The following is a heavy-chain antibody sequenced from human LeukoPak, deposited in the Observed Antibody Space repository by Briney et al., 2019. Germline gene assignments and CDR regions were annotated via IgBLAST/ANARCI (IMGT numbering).Heavy chain of an antibody. Sequence: GGSLRLSCAASGFTFSSYAMSWVRQAPGKGLEWVSAISGSGGSTYYADSVKGRFTISRDNSKNTLYLQMNSLRAEDTAVYYCAKDRISSGSGSSYDYWGQGTLVTASS. CDR1: GFTFSSYA. D-gene: IGHD1-26*01. CDR2: ISGSGGST. CDR3: AKDRISSGSGSSYDY. V-gene: IGHV3-23*01. J-gene: IGHJ4*02.